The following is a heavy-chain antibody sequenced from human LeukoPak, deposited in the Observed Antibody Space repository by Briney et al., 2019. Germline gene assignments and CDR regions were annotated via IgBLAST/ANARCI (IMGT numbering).Heavy chain of an antibody. CDR3: ASAPMIVVVFPPRLDF. CDR1: GYTFTCYY. Sequence: ASVKVSCKTRGYTFTCYYMHLVRQAPGQGLEWMGWINPNTGGTNYAKKFQGRVTMTSDTSISTAYMELSSLKSDDTAMYYCASAPMIVVVFPPRLDFWGQGTLVTVSS. CDR2: INPNTGGT. J-gene: IGHJ4*02. D-gene: IGHD3-22*01. V-gene: IGHV1-2*02.